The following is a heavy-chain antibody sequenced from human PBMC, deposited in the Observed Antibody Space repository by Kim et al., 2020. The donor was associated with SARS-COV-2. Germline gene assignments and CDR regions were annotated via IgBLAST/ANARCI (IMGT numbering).Heavy chain of an antibody. Sequence: GGSLRLSCAASGFTFSSYAMSWVRQAPGKGLEWVSAISGSGGSTYYADSVKGRFTISRDNSKNTLYLQMNSLRAEDTAVYYCAKEGRYCSSTSCQRLGGVWGQGTTVTVSS. V-gene: IGHV3-23*01. CDR1: GFTFSSYA. CDR2: ISGSGGST. CDR3: AKEGRYCSSTSCQRLGGV. D-gene: IGHD2-2*01. J-gene: IGHJ6*02.